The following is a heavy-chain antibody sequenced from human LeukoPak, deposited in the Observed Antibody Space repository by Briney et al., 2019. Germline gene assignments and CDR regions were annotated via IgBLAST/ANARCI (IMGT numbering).Heavy chain of an antibody. CDR3: ARGFGGSWFDY. Sequence: GASVKVSCKASGYTFTANYIHWVRQAPGQGLEWMGWINPNGGGTNYAQKFQGWVTMTRDTSISTLYMELSRLKSDDTAVYYCARGFGGSWFDYWGQGTLVTVSS. CDR1: GYTFTANY. V-gene: IGHV1-2*04. D-gene: IGHD3-16*01. CDR2: INPNGGGT. J-gene: IGHJ4*02.